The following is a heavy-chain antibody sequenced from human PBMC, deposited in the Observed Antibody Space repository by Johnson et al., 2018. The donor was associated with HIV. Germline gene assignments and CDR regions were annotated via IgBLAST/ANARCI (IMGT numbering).Heavy chain of an antibody. CDR3: ARAPSVGADDAFDI. CDR1: GFTFDDYG. J-gene: IGHJ3*02. D-gene: IGHD1-26*01. Sequence: VQLVESGGGVVRPGGSLRLSCAASGFTFDDYGMSWVRQAPGKGLEWVSAISGSGGSTYYADSVTGRFTISRDNSKNTLYLQMNNLRPEDTALYYCARAPSVGADDAFDIWGQGTMVTVSS. V-gene: IGHV3-23*04. CDR2: ISGSGGST.